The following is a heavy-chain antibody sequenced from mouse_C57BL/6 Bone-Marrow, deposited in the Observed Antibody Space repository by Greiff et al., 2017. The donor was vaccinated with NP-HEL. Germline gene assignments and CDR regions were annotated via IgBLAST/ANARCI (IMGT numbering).Heavy chain of an antibody. CDR3: ARWVFDY. J-gene: IGHJ2*01. CDR2: IYPGDGDT. Sequence: VQLKESGPELVKPGASVKISCKASGYAFSSSWMNWVKQRPGKGLEWIGRIYPGDGDTNYNGKFKGKATLTADKSSSTAYMQLSSLTSEDSAVYFCARWVFDYWGQGTTLTVSS. CDR1: GYAFSSSW. V-gene: IGHV1-82*01.